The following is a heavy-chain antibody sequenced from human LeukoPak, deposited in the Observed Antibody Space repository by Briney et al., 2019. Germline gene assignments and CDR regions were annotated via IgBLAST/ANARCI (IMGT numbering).Heavy chain of an antibody. J-gene: IGHJ4*02. CDR3: ARHKCFDRTTYYPRFDY. V-gene: IGHV3-7*04. CDR2: IKQDGGEK. Sequence: GGSLRLSCAASGFTFSSYWMSWVRQAPGKGLECVANIKQDGGEKYYVDSVKGRFTISRDNAKTSLYLQMTSLRAEDTAVYYCARHKCFDRTTYYPRFDYGGREIPLTVPS. D-gene: IGHD2/OR15-2a*01. CDR1: GFTFSSYW.